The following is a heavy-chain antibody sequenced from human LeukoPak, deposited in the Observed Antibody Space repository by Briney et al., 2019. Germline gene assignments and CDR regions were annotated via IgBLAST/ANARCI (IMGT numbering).Heavy chain of an antibody. CDR2: IAYDGSRA. D-gene: IGHD1-14*01. J-gene: IGHJ4*02. V-gene: IGHV3-33*01. CDR1: GFTFGGYG. Sequence: TGGSLRLSCAGSGFTFGGYGMHWFRQTPGKGLGWVAVIAYDGSRAFYADSVKGRFTISRDNSKNTMSVQMDDLRAEDTGVYYCTRYNNDHFDYWGQGTLVTVSS. CDR3: TRYNNDHFDY.